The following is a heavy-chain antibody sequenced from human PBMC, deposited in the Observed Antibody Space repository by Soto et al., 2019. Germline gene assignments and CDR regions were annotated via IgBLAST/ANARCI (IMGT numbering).Heavy chain of an antibody. D-gene: IGHD6-6*01. CDR1: GGSISSSSYY. V-gene: IGHV4-39*01. CDR3: SSSLDYYYYYMDV. J-gene: IGHJ6*03. Sequence: SETLSLTCTVSGGSISSSSYYWGWIRQPPGKGLEWIGSIYYSGSTYYNPSLKSRVTISVDTSKNQFSLKLSSVTAADTAVYYCSSSLDYYYYYMDVWGKGTTVTVSS. CDR2: IYYSGST.